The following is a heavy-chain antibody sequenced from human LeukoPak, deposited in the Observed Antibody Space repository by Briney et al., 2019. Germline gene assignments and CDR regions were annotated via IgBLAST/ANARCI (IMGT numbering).Heavy chain of an antibody. V-gene: IGHV3-48*03. J-gene: IGHJ4*02. CDR2: ISSSGSIT. CDR3: ARTSYSGSYSLDY. D-gene: IGHD1-26*01. CDR1: GFTFSSYE. Sequence: GGSLRLSCAASGFTFSSYEMNWVRQAPGKGLEWVSYISSSGSITYYAEFVKGRFTISRDNAKNSLYLQMNSLRAEDTAVYYCARTSYSGSYSLDYWGQGTLVTVSS.